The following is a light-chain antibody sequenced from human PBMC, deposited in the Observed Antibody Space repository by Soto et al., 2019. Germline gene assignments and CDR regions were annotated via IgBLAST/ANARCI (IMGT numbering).Light chain of an antibody. Sequence: EIVMTQSPATLSVSPGERATISCRASQTVGSNLAWYQQKRGQAPRLLIYDASTRATGIPARFSGSGSGTEFTLTISSLQSEDFVVYYCQQYNNWPPLTFGGGTKVDIK. V-gene: IGKV3D-15*01. CDR1: QTVGSN. CDR2: DAS. CDR3: QQYNNWPPLT. J-gene: IGKJ4*01.